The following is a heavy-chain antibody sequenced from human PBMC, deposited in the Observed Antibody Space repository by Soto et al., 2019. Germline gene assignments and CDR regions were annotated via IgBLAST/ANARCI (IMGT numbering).Heavy chain of an antibody. CDR1: RGSFSGYY. V-gene: IGHV4-34*01. CDR2: ITHSGSP. D-gene: IGHD3-10*01. CDR3: ARVRYGFDASYYYYGMDV. Sequence: NPSETLSLTCAAYRGSFSGYYWSWIRQPPGKGLERIGEITHSGSPNYNPSLKSRVTISVDTSKNQFYLKLRCVTAADTAVYYCARVRYGFDASYYYYGMDVWGQGTTVTVSS. J-gene: IGHJ6*02.